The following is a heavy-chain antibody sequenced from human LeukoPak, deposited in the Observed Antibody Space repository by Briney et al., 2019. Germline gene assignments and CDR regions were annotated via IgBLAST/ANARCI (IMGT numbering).Heavy chain of an antibody. J-gene: IGHJ4*02. CDR2: IYYSGST. CDR3: ARHQGRLRPYYFDY. D-gene: IGHD4-17*01. CDR1: GGSISSYY. V-gene: IGHV4-59*08. Sequence: SETLSLTCTVPGGSISSYYWSCIRHPPGKGLGWIGYIYYSGSTNYNPSLKSRVTISVDTSKNQFSLKLSSVTAADTAVYYCARHQGRLRPYYFDYWGQGTLVTVSS.